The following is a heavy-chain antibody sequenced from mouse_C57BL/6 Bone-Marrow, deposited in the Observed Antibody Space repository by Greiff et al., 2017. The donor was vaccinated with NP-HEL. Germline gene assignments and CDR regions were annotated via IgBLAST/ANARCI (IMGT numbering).Heavy chain of an antibody. CDR3: ARDSSSPLYFDY. CDR2: IDPSDSYT. J-gene: IGHJ2*01. CDR1: GYTFTSYW. Sequence: QVQLKQPGAELVKPGASVKLSCKASGYTFTSYWMQWVKQRPGQGLEWIGEIDPSDSYTNYNQKFKGKATLTVDTSSSTAYMQLSSLTSEDSAVYYCARDSSSPLYFDYWGQGTTLTVSS. D-gene: IGHD1-1*01. V-gene: IGHV1-50*01.